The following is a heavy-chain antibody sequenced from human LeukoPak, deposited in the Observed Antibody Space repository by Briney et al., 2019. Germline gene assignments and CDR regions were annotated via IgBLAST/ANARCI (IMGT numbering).Heavy chain of an antibody. CDR1: GFTFSSYW. CDR3: ARDTNYGAFDI. Sequence: GGSLRLSCAASGFTFSSYWMSWVRQAPGKGLEWAANIKQDGSEKYYVDSVKGRFTISRDNAKNSLYLQMNSLRAEDTAVYYCARDTNYGAFDIWGQGTMVTVSS. V-gene: IGHV3-7*01. D-gene: IGHD3-16*01. CDR2: IKQDGSEK. J-gene: IGHJ3*02.